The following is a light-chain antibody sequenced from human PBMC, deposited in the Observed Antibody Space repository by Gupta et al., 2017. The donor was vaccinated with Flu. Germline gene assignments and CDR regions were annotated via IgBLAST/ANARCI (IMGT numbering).Light chain of an antibody. CDR2: GAS. V-gene: IGKV1-9*01. CDR1: QVISSY. Sequence: DLQLTPSPSFLSASVGDRVTITCRASQVISSYLAWYQQKPGKAPKLLIYGASTLQSGVPSRFSGSGSGTEYTLTISSLQPEDFATYYCQQLNSYPLITFGQGTRLEIK. J-gene: IGKJ5*01. CDR3: QQLNSYPLIT.